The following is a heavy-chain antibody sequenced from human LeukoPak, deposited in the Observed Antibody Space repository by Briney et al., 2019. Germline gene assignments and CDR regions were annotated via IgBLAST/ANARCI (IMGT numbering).Heavy chain of an antibody. CDR3: ATSSCSSTSCRPYYYYMDV. CDR1: GGTFSSYA. Sequence: ASVKVSCKASGGTFSSYAISWVRQAPGQGLEWMGIINPSGGSTSYAQKFQGRVTMTRDTSTSTVYMELSSLRSEDTAVYYCATSSCSSTSCRPYYYYMDVWGKGTTVTVSS. V-gene: IGHV1-46*01. J-gene: IGHJ6*03. D-gene: IGHD2-2*01. CDR2: INPSGGST.